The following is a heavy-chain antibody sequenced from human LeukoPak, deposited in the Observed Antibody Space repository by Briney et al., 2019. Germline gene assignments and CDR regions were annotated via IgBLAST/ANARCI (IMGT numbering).Heavy chain of an antibody. V-gene: IGHV3-23*01. CDR3: ARELRRDDY. Sequence: SGGSLRLSCAASGLTFSSYAMSWVRQAPGKGLEWVSAISGDGSGTYYTDSVKGRFTISRDNSKNTLFLQMNSLRVEDTAVYYCARELRRDDYWGQGTLVTVSS. CDR1: GLTFSSYA. CDR2: ISGDGSGT. J-gene: IGHJ4*02. D-gene: IGHD4-17*01.